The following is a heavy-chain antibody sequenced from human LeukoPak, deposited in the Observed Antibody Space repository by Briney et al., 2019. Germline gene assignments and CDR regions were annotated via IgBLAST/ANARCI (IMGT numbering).Heavy chain of an antibody. CDR1: RFTFYDYI. D-gene: IGHD3-22*01. CDR2: ISWDGGTI. Sequence: GGSLRLSRAASRFTFYDYIMHWLRQPPGKGLQWVSLISWDGGTIYYADSVKGRFTISRDNSKEVLYLQMDSLTTDDTALYYCAKMAVENYYDSSDYSNYYMDAWGKGTTVIVS. J-gene: IGHJ6*03. CDR3: AKMAVENYYDSSDYSNYYMDA. V-gene: IGHV3-43*01.